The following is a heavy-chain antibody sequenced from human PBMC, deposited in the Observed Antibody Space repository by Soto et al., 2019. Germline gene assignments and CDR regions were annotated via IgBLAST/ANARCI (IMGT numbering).Heavy chain of an antibody. Sequence: PSETLSLTCTVTGDSITSGGYYWSWIRQPPGKGLEWIGYIYYSGSTYYNPSLKSRVTISVDTSKNQFSLKLSSVTAADTAVYYCARDRGGSYYVSYWFDPWGQGTLVTVSS. V-gene: IGHV4-30-4*01. CDR3: ARDRGGSYYVSYWFDP. J-gene: IGHJ5*02. CDR2: IYYSGST. D-gene: IGHD1-26*01. CDR1: GDSITSGGYY.